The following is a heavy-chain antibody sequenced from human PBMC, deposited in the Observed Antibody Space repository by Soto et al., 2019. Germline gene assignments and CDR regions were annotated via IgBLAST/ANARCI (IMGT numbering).Heavy chain of an antibody. J-gene: IGHJ4*02. CDR2: IYSSGST. CDR3: AGGGGGSGY. D-gene: IGHD3-10*01. V-gene: IGHV4-59*01. Sequence: SETLSLTCTVSGDSIGTYCWNWLRQPPGKGLEWIGYIYSSGSTSYNPSLKSRVTISVDTSKNQFSLKLTSATAADTAVYYCAGGGGGSGYWGQGIQVTVSS. CDR1: GDSIGTYC.